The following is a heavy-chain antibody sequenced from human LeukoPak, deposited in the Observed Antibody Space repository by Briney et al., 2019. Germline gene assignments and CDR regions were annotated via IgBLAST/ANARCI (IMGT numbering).Heavy chain of an antibody. Sequence: PGGSLRLSCAASGFTFSTYAMSWVRQAPGKGLEWVSGISGSGGSTYYADSVKGRFTISRDNSKNTLSLQMISLRVEDTAVYYCAKIGIAVLATGDWGEGTLVTVSS. V-gene: IGHV3-23*01. CDR1: GFTFSTYA. J-gene: IGHJ4*02. CDR2: ISGSGGST. D-gene: IGHD6-19*01. CDR3: AKIGIAVLATGD.